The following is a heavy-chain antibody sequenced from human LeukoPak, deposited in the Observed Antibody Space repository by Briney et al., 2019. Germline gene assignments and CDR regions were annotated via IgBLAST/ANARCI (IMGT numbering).Heavy chain of an antibody. J-gene: IGHJ4*02. CDR2: ISSGSSYI. Sequence: KPGGSLRLSCAASGFTISSDTMNWVRQAPGKGLEWVSSISSGSSYIYYADSVKGRFTISRANAKNSLFLQMNSLRAEDTAVYYCAGDSNSGHFDFWGQGTLVTVSS. CDR1: GFTISSDT. V-gene: IGHV3-21*01. CDR3: AGDSNSGHFDF. D-gene: IGHD3-3*02.